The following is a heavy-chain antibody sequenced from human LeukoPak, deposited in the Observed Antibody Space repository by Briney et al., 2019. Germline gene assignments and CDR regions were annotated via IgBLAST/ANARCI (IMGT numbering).Heavy chain of an antibody. J-gene: IGHJ4*02. D-gene: IGHD3-16*01. CDR2: INHSGST. CDR1: GGSFSGYY. CDR3: ARGQRGRPRDFYY. V-gene: IGHV4-34*01. Sequence: PSETLSLTCAVYGGSFSGYYWSWIRQPPGKGLEWIGEINHSGSTNYNPSLKSRVTISVDTSKDQFSLKLSSVTAADTAVYYCARGQRGRPRDFYYWGQGTLVTVSS.